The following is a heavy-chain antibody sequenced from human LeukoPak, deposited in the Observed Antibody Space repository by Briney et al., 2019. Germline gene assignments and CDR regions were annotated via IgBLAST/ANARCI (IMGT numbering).Heavy chain of an antibody. CDR2: INPNSGGT. CDR3: ARDNTGTTLYGMDV. J-gene: IGHJ6*02. D-gene: IGHD1-7*01. V-gene: IGHV1-2*02. CDR1: GYTFTGYY. Sequence: GASVKVSCKASGYTFTGYYMHWVRQAPGQGLEWMGWINPNSGGTNYAQKFQGRVTMTRDTSISTAYMELSRLRSDDTAVYYCARDNTGTTLYGMDVWGQGTTVTVSS.